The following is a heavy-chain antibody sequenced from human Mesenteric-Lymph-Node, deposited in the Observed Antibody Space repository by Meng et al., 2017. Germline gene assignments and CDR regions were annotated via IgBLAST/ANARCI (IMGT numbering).Heavy chain of an antibody. CDR1: GFTFSNAW. D-gene: IGHD3-22*01. CDR2: FKSRTAGGTT. CDR3: TTEYYYDSSGYYGLGTPNDY. Sequence: GESLKISCAASGFTFSNAWMSWVRQAPGKGLEWVGRFKSRTAGGTTDYAAPVKGRITVSRDDSKNTLYLQMNSLKTEDTAVYYCTTEYYYDSSGYYGLGTPNDYWGQGTLVTVSS. V-gene: IGHV3-15*01. J-gene: IGHJ4*02.